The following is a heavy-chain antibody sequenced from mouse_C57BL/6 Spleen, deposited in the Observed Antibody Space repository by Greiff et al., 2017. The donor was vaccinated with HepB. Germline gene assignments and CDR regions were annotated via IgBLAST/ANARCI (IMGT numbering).Heavy chain of an antibody. CDR2: IYPGDGDT. V-gene: IGHV1-82*01. CDR3: ARTTTGGYFDV. CDR1: GYAFSSSW. Sequence: QXQXSGPELVKPGASVKISCKASGYAFSSSWMNWVKQRPGKGLEWIGRIYPGDGDTNYNGKFKGKATLTADKSSSTAYMQLSSLTSEDSAVYFCARTTTGGYFDVWGTGTTVTVSS. D-gene: IGHD1-1*01. J-gene: IGHJ1*03.